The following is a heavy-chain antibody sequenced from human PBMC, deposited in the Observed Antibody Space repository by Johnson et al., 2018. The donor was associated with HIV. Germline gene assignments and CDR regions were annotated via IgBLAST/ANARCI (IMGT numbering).Heavy chain of an antibody. Sequence: QVQLVESGGGVVQPGGSLRLSCEASRFTFSSYGKHWVRQAPGKGLEWVAFVSYDGTNEFYADSVKGRFTVSRDSSKNTLYLQMNSLRAEDTAVYYCAKKQAAAGTGGGAFDIWGQGTMVTVSS. J-gene: IGHJ3*02. V-gene: IGHV3-30*02. CDR2: VSYDGTNE. CDR3: AKKQAAAGTGGGAFDI. CDR1: RFTFSSYG. D-gene: IGHD6-13*01.